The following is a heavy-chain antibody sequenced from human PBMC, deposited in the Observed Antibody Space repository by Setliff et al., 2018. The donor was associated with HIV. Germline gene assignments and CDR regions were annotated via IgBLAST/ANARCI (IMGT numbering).Heavy chain of an antibody. Sequence: ASVKVSCKASGYNFDTYPINWIRQAPGQGPEWMGWINTNTGSPRFAQGFRGRFGFSLDASVTTTYLHIKELKAEDIAVYYCARDGADYNFRSGTYPFDIWGQGTLVTVSS. D-gene: IGHD3-3*01. CDR2: INTNTGSP. CDR3: ARDGADYNFRSGTYPFDI. V-gene: IGHV7-4-1*02. J-gene: IGHJ4*02. CDR1: GYNFDTYP.